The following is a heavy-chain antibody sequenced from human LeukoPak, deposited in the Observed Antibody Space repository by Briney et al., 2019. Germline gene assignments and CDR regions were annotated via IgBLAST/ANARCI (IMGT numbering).Heavy chain of an antibody. J-gene: IGHJ3*02. CDR3: ARDRGIKSGPDAFDI. V-gene: IGHV4-59*11. Sequence: PSETLSLTCIVSDASFSSHYWTWIRQPPGKGLEWIGYISYTGSTNYNPSLKSRVTISVDTSKNQFSLKLSSVTAADTAVYYCARDRGIKSGPDAFDIWGQGTMVTVSS. CDR2: ISYTGST. CDR1: DASFSSHY. D-gene: IGHD3-10*01.